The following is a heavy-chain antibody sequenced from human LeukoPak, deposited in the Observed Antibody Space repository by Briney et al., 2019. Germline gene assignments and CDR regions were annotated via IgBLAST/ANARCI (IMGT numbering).Heavy chain of an antibody. V-gene: IGHV3-23*01. Sequence: GGSLRLSCAVSGFPFSSYAMTWVRQAPGKGLEWVSAIRATGGDLYYADSVKGRFTISRDNSKNTLYLQIHSLRAEDTAIYYCAKYLAAGKFYFDYWGQGTLVTVSS. J-gene: IGHJ4*02. CDR3: AKYLAAGKFYFDY. D-gene: IGHD6-13*01. CDR1: GFPFSSYA. CDR2: IRATGGDL.